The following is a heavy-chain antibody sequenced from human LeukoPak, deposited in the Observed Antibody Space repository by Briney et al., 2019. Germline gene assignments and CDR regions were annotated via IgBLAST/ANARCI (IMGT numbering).Heavy chain of an antibody. CDR1: GYSISSGYY. CDR2: IYHSGST. J-gene: IGHJ6*03. Sequence: DPSETLSLTCAVSGYSISSGYYWGWIRQPPGKGLEWIGSIYHSGSTYYNPSLKSRVTISVDTSKNQFSLKLSSVTAADTAVYYCARRRGVLRFFNMDVWGKGTTVTVSS. V-gene: IGHV4-38-2*01. CDR3: ARRRGVLRFFNMDV. D-gene: IGHD3-3*01.